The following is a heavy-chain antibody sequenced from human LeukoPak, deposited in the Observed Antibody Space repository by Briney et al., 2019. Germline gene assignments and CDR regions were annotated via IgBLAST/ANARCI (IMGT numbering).Heavy chain of an antibody. CDR3: ARDGVLLWFNWFDP. J-gene: IGHJ5*02. D-gene: IGHD3-10*01. CDR1: GYTFTSYG. CDR2: INPNSGGT. Sequence: ASVKVSCKASGYTFTSYGISWVRQAPGQGLEWMGWINPNSGGTNYAQKFQGRVTMTRDTSISTAYMELSRLRSDDTAVYYCARDGVLLWFNWFDPWGQGTLVTVSS. V-gene: IGHV1-2*02.